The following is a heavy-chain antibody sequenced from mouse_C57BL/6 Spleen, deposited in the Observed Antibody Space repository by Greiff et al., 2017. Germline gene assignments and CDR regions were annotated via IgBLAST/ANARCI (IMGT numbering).Heavy chain of an antibody. J-gene: IGHJ1*03. D-gene: IGHD1-1*01. CDR1: GYTFTSYW. CDR2: LDPSDSYT. V-gene: IGHV1-69*01. CDR3: ARSLYYGSSPSYWYFDV. Sequence: QVQLQQPGAELVMPGASVKLSCKASGYTFTSYWMHWVKQRPGQGLEWIGELDPSDSYTNYNQKFKGKSTLTVDKSSSTAYMQLSSLTSEDSAVYYCARSLYYGSSPSYWYFDVWGTGTTVTVSS.